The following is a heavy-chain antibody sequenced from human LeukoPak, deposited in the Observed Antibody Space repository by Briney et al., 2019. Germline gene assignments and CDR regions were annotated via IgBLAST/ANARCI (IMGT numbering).Heavy chain of an antibody. CDR1: GFTFSDYY. V-gene: IGHV3-11*04. CDR2: ISSSGSTV. CDR3: ARVVWRWLQSDKNPFDY. D-gene: IGHD5-24*01. Sequence: PGGSLRLSCAASGFTFSDYYMSWIRQAPGKGLEWVSYISSSGSTVYYADSVKGRFTISRDNAKNSLYLQVNSLRAEDTAVYYCARVVWRWLQSDKNPFDYWGQGTLVTVSS. J-gene: IGHJ4*02.